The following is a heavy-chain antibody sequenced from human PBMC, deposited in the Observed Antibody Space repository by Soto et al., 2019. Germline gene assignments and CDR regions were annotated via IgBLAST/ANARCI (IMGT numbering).Heavy chain of an antibody. CDR2: MNPNSGNT. V-gene: IGHV1-8*01. Sequence: ASVKVSCKASGYTFTSYDINWVRQATGQGLEWMGWMNPNSGNTGYAQKFQGRVTMTRNTSISTAYMELSSLRSEDTAVYYCARAFPGLAAGRLRYFDYWGQGTRVT. D-gene: IGHD6-13*01. CDR1: GYTFTSYD. J-gene: IGHJ4*02. CDR3: ARAFPGLAAGRLRYFDY.